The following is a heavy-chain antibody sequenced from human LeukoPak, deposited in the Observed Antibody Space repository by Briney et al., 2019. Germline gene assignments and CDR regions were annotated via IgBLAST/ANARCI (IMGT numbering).Heavy chain of an antibody. Sequence: GESLKISCKGSGYSFSNYWISWVRQMPGKGLEWMGRIDPSDSYTNYSPSFKGHVTISADKSISTAYLQWSSLKASDTAMYYCARPSRLELAGYFDLWGRGTLVTVSS. CDR2: IDPSDSYT. CDR1: GYSFSNYW. D-gene: IGHD1-7*01. J-gene: IGHJ2*01. CDR3: ARPSRLELAGYFDL. V-gene: IGHV5-10-1*01.